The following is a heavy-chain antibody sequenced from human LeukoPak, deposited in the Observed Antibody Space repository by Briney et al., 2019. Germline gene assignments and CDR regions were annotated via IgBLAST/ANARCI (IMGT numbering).Heavy chain of an antibody. J-gene: IGHJ4*02. CDR3: AKQGAYTTPDHADY. CDR1: GFTFSNYA. Sequence: GGSLRLSCAASGFTFSNYAMSWVRQAPGKGLEWVSTISGTGGNTYYADSVKGRFTISKNISQSTLYLQMNSLRADDTAVYYCAKQGAYTTPDHADYWGQGTLVTVSS. D-gene: IGHD2-2*02. V-gene: IGHV3-23*01. CDR2: ISGTGGNT.